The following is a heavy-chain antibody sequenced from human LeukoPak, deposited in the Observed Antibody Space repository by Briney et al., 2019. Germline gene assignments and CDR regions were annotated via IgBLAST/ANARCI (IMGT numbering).Heavy chain of an antibody. CDR2: INNSGGST. Sequence: PGGSVRLSCAASGFSLSAYAMTWVRQAPGKGLEWVSSINNSGGSTYYADSVKGRFTISRDSSKNTLYLQMNSLRVEDTAVYYCAKDPGYTSGSSFFDYWGQGTLVTVSS. J-gene: IGHJ4*02. CDR3: AKDPGYTSGSSFFDY. D-gene: IGHD6-19*01. V-gene: IGHV3-23*01. CDR1: GFSLSAYA.